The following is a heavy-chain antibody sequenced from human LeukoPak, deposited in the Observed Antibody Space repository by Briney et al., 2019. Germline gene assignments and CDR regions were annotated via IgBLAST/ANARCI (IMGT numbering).Heavy chain of an antibody. CDR3: ARASTLYDFWSGLSNNWFDP. CDR2: IYYSGST. V-gene: IGHV4-30-4*01. Sequence: SQTLSLTCTVSGGSISSGDYSWSWIRQPPGKGLEWIGYIYYSGSTYYNPSLKSRVTISVDTSKNQFSLKLSSVTAADTAVYYCARASTLYDFWSGLSNNWFDPWGQGTLVTVSS. J-gene: IGHJ5*02. CDR1: GGSISSGDYS. D-gene: IGHD3-3*01.